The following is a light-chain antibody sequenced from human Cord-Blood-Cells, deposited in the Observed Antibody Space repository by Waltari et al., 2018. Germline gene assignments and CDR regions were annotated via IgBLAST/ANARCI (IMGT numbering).Light chain of an antibody. CDR3: CSYAGSYTYV. J-gene: IGLJ1*01. Sequence: QSALTQPRPVSGSPGQSVTISCAGTSTDVGGDNTVSWYQQHPGKAPKLMIYDVSKRPSGVPDRFSGSKSGNTASLTISGLQAEDEADYYCCSYAGSYTYVFGTGTKVTVL. CDR1: STDVGGDNT. V-gene: IGLV2-11*01. CDR2: DVS.